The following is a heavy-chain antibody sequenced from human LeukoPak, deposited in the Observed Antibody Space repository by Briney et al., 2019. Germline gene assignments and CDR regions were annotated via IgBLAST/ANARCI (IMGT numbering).Heavy chain of an antibody. D-gene: IGHD1-1*01. CDR3: AKDNLLERLFDY. J-gene: IGHJ4*02. CDR2: LAYDGTNQ. CDR1: GFDFNVYA. Sequence: GGSLRLSCVTSGFDFNVYAMHWVRHSPGKGLEWVALLAYDGTNQYYADFVKGRFTISRDNSKNTLYLQMNSLRAEGTAVYYCAKDNLLERLFDYWGQGTLVTVSS. V-gene: IGHV3-30*04.